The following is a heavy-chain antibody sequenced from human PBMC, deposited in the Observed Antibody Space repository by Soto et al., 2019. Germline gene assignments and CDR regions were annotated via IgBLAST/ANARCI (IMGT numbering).Heavy chain of an antibody. CDR3: VRDLYCSGAYYTDC. CDR1: GYTFPNYG. CDR2: ISAYKTNI. Sequence: QVQLVQSGAEVKKPGASVKVSCKASGYTFPNYGITWVRQAPGQGLEWMGWISAYKTNIKYAHQFQGRVTLTTDTSASTASLERRSLRSVDTAIYYCVRDLYCSGAYYTDCWGQGTLVTLSS. D-gene: IGHD3-10*01. V-gene: IGHV1-18*01. J-gene: IGHJ4*02.